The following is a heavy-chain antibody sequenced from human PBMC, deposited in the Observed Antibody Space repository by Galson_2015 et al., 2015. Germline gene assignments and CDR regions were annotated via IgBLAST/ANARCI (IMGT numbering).Heavy chain of an antibody. J-gene: IGHJ6*02. CDR3: ARDVSTMVRGVINDDTYYYYYGMDV. V-gene: IGHV1-18*04. Sequence: SVKVSCKASGYTFTSYGISWVRQAPGQGLEWMGWISAYNGNTNYAQKLQGRVTMTTDTSTSTAYMELRSLRSDDTAVYYCARDVSTMVRGVINDDTYYYYYGMDVWGQGTTVTVSS. D-gene: IGHD3-10*01. CDR1: GYTFTSYG. CDR2: ISAYNGNT.